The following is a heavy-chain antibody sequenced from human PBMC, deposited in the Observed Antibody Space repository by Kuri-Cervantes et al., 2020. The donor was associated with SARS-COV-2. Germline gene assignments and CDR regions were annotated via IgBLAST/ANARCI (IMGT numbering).Heavy chain of an antibody. Sequence: SETLSLTCAVSGGSISSSNWWSWVRQPPGKGLEWIGEIYHSGSTNYNPSLKSRVTISVDKSKNQFSLKLSSVTAADTAVYYCARLCGGDCLFAFDIWGRGTLVTVSS. CDR2: IYHSGST. CDR1: GGSISSSNW. J-gene: IGHJ3*02. V-gene: IGHV4-4*02. CDR3: ARLCGGDCLFAFDI. D-gene: IGHD2-21*01.